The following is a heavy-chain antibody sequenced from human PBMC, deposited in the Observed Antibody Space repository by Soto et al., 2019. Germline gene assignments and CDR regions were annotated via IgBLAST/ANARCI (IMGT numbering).Heavy chain of an antibody. J-gene: IGHJ6*02. CDR1: GGSISSGDYS. CDR3: ARASPVVTDV. D-gene: IGHD5-18*01. CDR2: IYYSGGT. V-gene: IGHV4-30-4*01. Sequence: QVQLQESGPGLVKPSQTLSLTCTVSGGSISSGDYSWSWIRQPPGKGLEWIGYIYYSGGTYYNPSLKSRVTISVDTSKNQFSLKLSSVTAADTAVYYCARASPVVTDVWGQGTTVTVSS.